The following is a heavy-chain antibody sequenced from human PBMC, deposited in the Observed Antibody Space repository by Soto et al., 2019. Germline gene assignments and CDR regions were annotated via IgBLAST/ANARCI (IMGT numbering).Heavy chain of an antibody. V-gene: IGHV4-39*01. CDR1: GGSISSSSYY. J-gene: IGHJ5*02. CDR2: IYYSGST. D-gene: IGHD6-6*01. CDR3: ARHRARNWFDP. Sequence: SETLSLTCIVSGGSISSSSYYRGWIRQPPGKGLEWIGSIYYSGSTYYNPSLKSRVTISVDTSKNQFSLKLSSVTAADTAVFYCARHRARNWFDPWGQGTLVTVSS.